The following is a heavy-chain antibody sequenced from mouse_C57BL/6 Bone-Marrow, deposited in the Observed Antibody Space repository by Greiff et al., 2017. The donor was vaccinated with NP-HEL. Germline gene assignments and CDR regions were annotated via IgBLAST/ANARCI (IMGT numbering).Heavy chain of an antibody. V-gene: IGHV1-64*01. Sequence: QVQLQQPGAELVKPGASVKLSCKASGYTFTSYWMHWVKQRPGQGLEWIGMIHPNSGSTNYNEKFKSKATLTVDKSSSTAYMQLSSLTSEDSAVYYCARSQLTGAAWFAYWGQGTLVTVSA. CDR2: IHPNSGST. CDR3: ARSQLTGAAWFAY. J-gene: IGHJ3*01. CDR1: GYTFTSYW. D-gene: IGHD4-1*01.